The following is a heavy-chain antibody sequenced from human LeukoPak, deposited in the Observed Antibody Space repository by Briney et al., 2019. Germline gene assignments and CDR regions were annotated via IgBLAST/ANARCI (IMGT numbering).Heavy chain of an antibody. D-gene: IGHD5-24*01. V-gene: IGHV5-51*01. Sequence: GESLKISCRGSGYSFSTYWVGWVRQMPGKGLEWMGIMYPGDSDTRYSPSFQGQFTISADKSISTAYLQWSSLKASDTAMYYCARRDGYNMGAFDIWGQGTMVTISS. CDR2: MYPGDSDT. J-gene: IGHJ3*02. CDR1: GYSFSTYW. CDR3: ARRDGYNMGAFDI.